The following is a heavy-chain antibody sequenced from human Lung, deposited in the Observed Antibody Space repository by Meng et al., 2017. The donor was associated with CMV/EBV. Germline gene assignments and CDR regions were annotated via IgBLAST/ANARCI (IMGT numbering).Heavy chain of an antibody. Sequence: SETLSLXXTVSGDSIGRFYWTWVRQSPGKGLEWIGYVSYSGSTNYNPSFESRVFMSVDSSTHHFSLYLISVTAADTAVYFCARARYFDVWRGPLDNWGQGALVXVSS. D-gene: IGHD3-9*01. CDR1: GDSIGRFY. CDR2: VSYSGST. J-gene: IGHJ4*02. V-gene: IGHV4-59*01. CDR3: ARARYFDVWRGPLDN.